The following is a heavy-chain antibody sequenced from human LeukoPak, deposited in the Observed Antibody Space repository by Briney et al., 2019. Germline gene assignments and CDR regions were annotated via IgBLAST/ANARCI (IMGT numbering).Heavy chain of an antibody. V-gene: IGHV1-18*01. D-gene: IGHD2-15*01. CDR1: GYTFTSYG. CDR2: ISAYNGNT. CDR3: ARDWGYCSGGSCYFDAFDY. J-gene: IGHJ4*02. Sequence: GASVKVSCKASGYTFTSYGISWVRQAPGQGLEWMGWISAYNGNTNYAQKLQGRVTMTTDTSMSTAYMELRSLRSDDTAVYYCARDWGYCSGGSCYFDAFDYWGQGTLVTVSS.